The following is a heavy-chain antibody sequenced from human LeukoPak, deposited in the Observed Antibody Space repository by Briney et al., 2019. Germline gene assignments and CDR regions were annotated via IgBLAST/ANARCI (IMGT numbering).Heavy chain of an antibody. CDR3: ARHGRRITIFGVAFDY. D-gene: IGHD3-3*01. V-gene: IGHV4-34*01. Sequence: SETLSLTCAVYGGSFSGYYWSWIRQPPGKGLEWIGEINHSVSTNYNPSLKSRVTISVDTSKNQFSLKLSSVPAADTAVYYCARHGRRITIFGVAFDYWGQGTLVTVSS. J-gene: IGHJ4*02. CDR1: GGSFSGYY. CDR2: INHSVST.